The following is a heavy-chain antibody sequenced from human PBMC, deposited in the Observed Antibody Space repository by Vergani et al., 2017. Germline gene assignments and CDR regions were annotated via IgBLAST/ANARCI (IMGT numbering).Heavy chain of an antibody. D-gene: IGHD4-23*01. Sequence: QVQLVESGGGVVQPGGSLRLSCGASGFTFSNYGMHWVRQAPGKGLEWVTFIRYDGSNTYYADSVKGRFTISRDNSKNTLFLQMNSLRAEDTAVYYCVRDRRPEVVNIFDYWGRGTLVTVSS. CDR1: GFTFSNYG. CDR2: IRYDGSNT. CDR3: VRDRRPEVVNIFDY. J-gene: IGHJ4*02. V-gene: IGHV3-30*02.